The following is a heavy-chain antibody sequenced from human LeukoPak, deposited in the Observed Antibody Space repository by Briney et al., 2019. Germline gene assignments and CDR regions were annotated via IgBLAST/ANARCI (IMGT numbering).Heavy chain of an antibody. CDR3: AKDNTYDILTGYLGRFDP. D-gene: IGHD3-9*01. Sequence: GGSLRLSCAASGFTFSTYSMNWVRQAPGKGLEWVSSISSSSSYIYYADSVKGRFTISRDNAKNSLYLQMNSLRAEDTALYYCAKDNTYDILTGYLGRFDPWGQGTLVTVSS. V-gene: IGHV3-21*04. J-gene: IGHJ5*02. CDR2: ISSSSSYI. CDR1: GFTFSTYS.